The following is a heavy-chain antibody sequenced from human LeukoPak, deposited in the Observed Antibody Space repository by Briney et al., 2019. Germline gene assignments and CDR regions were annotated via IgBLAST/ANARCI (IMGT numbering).Heavy chain of an antibody. CDR2: MSPNNGNT. D-gene: IGHD3-10*01. J-gene: IGHJ6*03. CDR3: ARHSEGYYGSGSYYKTIYYYYMDV. Sequence: ASVKVSCKASGYTFTTYDVNWVRQATGRGLEWMGWMSPNNGNTGYAQNFQGRVTLTRDTSINTAYMELSSLRSEDTAVYYCARHSEGYYGSGSYYKTIYYYYMDVWGKGTTVTVSS. V-gene: IGHV1-8*01. CDR1: GYTFTTYD.